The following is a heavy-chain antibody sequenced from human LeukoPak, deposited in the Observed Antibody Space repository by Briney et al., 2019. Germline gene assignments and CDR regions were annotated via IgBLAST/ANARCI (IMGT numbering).Heavy chain of an antibody. CDR2: IYYSGST. CDR3: GRGGYSISSYWFDP. Sequence: PSETLSLTCTVFGASISSHYWSWIRQPPGKGLEWIGYIYYSGSTSYNPSLKSRVTISIETSKNQFSLKLTTVTAADTAVYYCGRGGYSISSYWFDPWGQGTLVTVSS. CDR1: GASISSHY. J-gene: IGHJ5*02. D-gene: IGHD6-6*01. V-gene: IGHV4-59*11.